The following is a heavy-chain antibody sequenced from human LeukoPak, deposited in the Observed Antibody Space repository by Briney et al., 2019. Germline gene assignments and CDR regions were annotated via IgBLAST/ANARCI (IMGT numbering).Heavy chain of an antibody. D-gene: IGHD3-16*01. J-gene: IGHJ6*02. V-gene: IGHV3-7*03. CDR2: INHNGNVN. Sequence: GGSLRLSCAASGFTFSTYWMTWVRQAPGKGLEWVASINHNGNVNYYVDSVKGRFTISRDNAKNSLYLQMSNLRAEDTAVYFCARGGGLDVWGQGATVTVSS. CDR3: ARGGGLDV. CDR1: GFTFSTYW.